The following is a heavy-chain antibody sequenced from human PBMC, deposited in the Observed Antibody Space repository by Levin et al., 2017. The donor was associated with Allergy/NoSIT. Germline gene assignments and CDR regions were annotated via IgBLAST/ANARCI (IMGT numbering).Heavy chain of an antibody. CDR3: ARGVVVPAAANPFDY. J-gene: IGHJ4*02. D-gene: IGHD2-2*01. Sequence: SEILSLTCTVSGGSISSSSYYWGWIRQPPGKGLEWIGSIYYSGSTYYNPSLKSRVTISVDTSKNQFSLKLSSVTAADTAVYYCARGVVVPAAANPFDYWGQGTLVTVSS. CDR1: GGSISSSSYY. CDR2: IYYSGST. V-gene: IGHV4-39*01.